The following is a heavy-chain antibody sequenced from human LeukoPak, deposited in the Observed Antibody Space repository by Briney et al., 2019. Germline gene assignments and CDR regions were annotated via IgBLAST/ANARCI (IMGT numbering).Heavy chain of an antibody. V-gene: IGHV3-30*02. J-gene: IGHJ4*02. CDR3: AKDPLYYDFWSGYSSHFDY. Sequence: GGSLRLSCAASGFTFSSYGMHWVRQAPGKGLEWVAFIRYDGSNKYYADSVKGRFTISRDNSKNTLYLQMSSLRAEDTAVYYCAKDPLYYDFWSGYSSHFDYWGQGTLVTVSS. D-gene: IGHD3-3*01. CDR2: IRYDGSNK. CDR1: GFTFSSYG.